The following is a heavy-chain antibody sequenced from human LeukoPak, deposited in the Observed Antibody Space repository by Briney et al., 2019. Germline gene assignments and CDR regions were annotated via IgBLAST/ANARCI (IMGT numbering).Heavy chain of an antibody. D-gene: IGHD2-21*02. V-gene: IGHV3-53*01. J-gene: IGHJ4*02. CDR2: IFSDDNT. CDR1: GFSFDCYS. Sequence: GGSLRLSCAASGFSFDCYSMTWVRQAPGKGLEWVSVIFSDDNTYYADSVKGRFTISRDISKNTVYLQMNSLRAEDTAVYYCATLRWGQVDYWGQGTLVTVSS. CDR3: ATLRWGQVDY.